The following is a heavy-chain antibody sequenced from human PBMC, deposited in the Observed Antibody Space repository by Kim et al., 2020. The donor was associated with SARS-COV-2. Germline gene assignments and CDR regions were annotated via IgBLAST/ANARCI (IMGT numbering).Heavy chain of an antibody. V-gene: IGHV3-21*04. CDR3: AKSYGDNYFDV. D-gene: IGHD4-17*01. Sequence: ADACKGRFTISRDNAKNSLYLQRNGLRVDDTAVYYCAKSYGDNYFDVWGQGTLVTVSA. J-gene: IGHJ4*02.